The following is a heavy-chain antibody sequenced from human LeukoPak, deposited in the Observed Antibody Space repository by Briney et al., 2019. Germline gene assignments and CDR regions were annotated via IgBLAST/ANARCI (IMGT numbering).Heavy chain of an antibody. CDR3: ARDGWTELDY. Sequence: SETLSLTRAVYGGSFSGYYWSWIRQPPGKGLEWIGEINHSGSTNYNPSLKSRVTISVDTSKNQFSLKLSSVTAADTAVYYCARDGWTELDYWGQGTLVTVSS. J-gene: IGHJ4*02. CDR2: INHSGST. CDR1: GGSFSGYY. V-gene: IGHV4-34*01. D-gene: IGHD1-14*01.